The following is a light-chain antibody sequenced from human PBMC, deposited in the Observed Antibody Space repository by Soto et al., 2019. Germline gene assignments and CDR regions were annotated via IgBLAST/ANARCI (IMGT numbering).Light chain of an antibody. CDR2: GVT. Sequence: QSALTQPASVSGSPGQSINISCAGTSSDVGGNNHVSWYQQHPGKAPKLIIYGVTNRPSGVSYRFSGSKSGNTASLTISGLQAEDEADYYCNSFAGSRGYVFGTGTKVTVL. V-gene: IGLV2-14*01. CDR3: NSFAGSRGYV. CDR1: SSDVGGNNH. J-gene: IGLJ1*01.